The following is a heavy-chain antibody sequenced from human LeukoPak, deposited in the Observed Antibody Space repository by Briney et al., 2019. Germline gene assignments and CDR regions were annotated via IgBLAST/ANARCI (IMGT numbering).Heavy chain of an antibody. J-gene: IGHJ4*02. CDR1: GGSFTSSSYY. CDR2: IYYTGTT. V-gene: IGHV4-39*07. CDR3: ARDVGDYYGDSDSGY. D-gene: IGHD3-10*01. Sequence: PSETLSLTCTVSGGSFTSSSYYWAWIRQPPGKGLEWIGSIYYTGTTYYNPSLKSRVTISIDTSKNQFSLKLSSVTAADTAVYYCARDVGDYYGDSDSGYWGQGTLVTVSS.